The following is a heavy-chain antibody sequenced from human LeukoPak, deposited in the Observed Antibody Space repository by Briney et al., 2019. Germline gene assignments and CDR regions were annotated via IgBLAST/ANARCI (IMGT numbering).Heavy chain of an antibody. D-gene: IGHD5-18*01. Sequence: GASLKISCKGSEYSFTNYWIGWVRQTPGKGLEWMGFIYPGDSDTTYSPSFQGQVTISADKSISTAYLQWSSLKASDTAMYYCARRGGYNYGYFDYWGQGTQVTVSS. V-gene: IGHV5-51*01. J-gene: IGHJ4*02. CDR1: EYSFTNYW. CDR3: ARRGGYNYGYFDY. CDR2: IYPGDSDT.